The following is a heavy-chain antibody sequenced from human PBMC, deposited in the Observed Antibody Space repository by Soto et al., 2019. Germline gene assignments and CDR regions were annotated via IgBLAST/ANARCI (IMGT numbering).Heavy chain of an antibody. CDR2: MQPSTGRT. Sequence: ASVKVSCKASGYSFTSLDINWVRQTAGQGLEWMGWMQPSTGRTGYAQKFQGRVTMTRDTSINTAYMGLTTLTSDDTAFYYCARGVSAGVDYWGQGTLVTVSS. CDR1: GYSFTSLD. J-gene: IGHJ4*02. CDR3: ARGVSAGVDY. D-gene: IGHD1-26*01. V-gene: IGHV1-8*01.